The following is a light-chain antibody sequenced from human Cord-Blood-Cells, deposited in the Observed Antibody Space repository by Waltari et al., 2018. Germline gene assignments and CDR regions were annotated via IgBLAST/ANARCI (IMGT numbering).Light chain of an antibody. V-gene: IGLV2-14*01. CDR1: SSDVGGYTY. CDR2: DVS. Sequence: QSALTQPASVSRSPVPSITFSCTGTSSDVGGYTYVSWYQQQPDKAPRLMIYDVSKRPSGVSNRFSGSKSGNTASLTISGLQAEDEADYYCSSYTSSSTWVFGGGTKLTVL. CDR3: SSYTSSSTWV. J-gene: IGLJ3*02.